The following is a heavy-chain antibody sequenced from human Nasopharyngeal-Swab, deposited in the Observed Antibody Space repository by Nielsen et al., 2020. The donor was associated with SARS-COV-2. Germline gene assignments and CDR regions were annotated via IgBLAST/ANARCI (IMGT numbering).Heavy chain of an antibody. CDR3: AADQTMG. J-gene: IGHJ4*02. D-gene: IGHD1-14*01. CDR1: GFTFSSYS. CDR2: VIPDGTST. V-gene: IGHV3-74*03. Sequence: GRSLRLSCAASGFTFSSYSMNWVRQAPGKGLVWVSRVIPDGTSTTYADSVKGRFTVSRDNAKNTLYLQLNSLRAEDTAVYYCAADQTMGWGQGTLVTVSS.